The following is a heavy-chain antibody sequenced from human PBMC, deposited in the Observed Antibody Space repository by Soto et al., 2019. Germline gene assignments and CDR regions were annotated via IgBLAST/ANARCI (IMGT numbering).Heavy chain of an antibody. D-gene: IGHD5-12*01. J-gene: IGHJ3*02. Sequence: GGSLRLSCAASGFTFSSYGMHWVRQAPGKGLEWVAVIWYDGSNKYYADSVKGRFTISRDNSKNTLYLQMNSLRAEDTAVYYCARDFSPSGNDAFDIWGQGTMVTVSS. CDR3: ARDFSPSGNDAFDI. CDR2: IWYDGSNK. CDR1: GFTFSSYG. V-gene: IGHV3-33*01.